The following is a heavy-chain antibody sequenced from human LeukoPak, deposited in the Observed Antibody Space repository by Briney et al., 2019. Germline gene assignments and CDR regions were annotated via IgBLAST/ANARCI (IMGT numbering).Heavy chain of an antibody. CDR3: ARDPRDYYYGMDV. V-gene: IGHV3-48*04. J-gene: IGHJ6*02. CDR1: GFTFTDYA. Sequence: PGGSLRLSCAVSGFTFTDYAMTWVRQAPGKGLEWVSYISGSGYTIYYADSVKGRFTMSRDNVKNSLYLEMHSLRAEDTAVYYCARDPRDYYYGMDVWGQGTTVTVSS. CDR2: ISGSGYTI.